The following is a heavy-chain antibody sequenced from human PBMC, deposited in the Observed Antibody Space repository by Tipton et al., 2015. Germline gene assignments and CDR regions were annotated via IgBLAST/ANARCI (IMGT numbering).Heavy chain of an antibody. CDR1: GGSVSSGFYY. J-gene: IGHJ1*01. D-gene: IGHD2/OR15-2a*01. CDR3: ARGQDETTSGEYFTH. V-gene: IGHV4-61*01. CDR2: IFLPGST. Sequence: TLSLTCSVSGGSVSSGFYYWTWIRQTPAKGLEWIGYIFLPGSTNFNPSLRSRVTISADTSENQFSLELMSVTAADTGVYFCARGQDETTSGEYFTHWGQGTLVTVSS.